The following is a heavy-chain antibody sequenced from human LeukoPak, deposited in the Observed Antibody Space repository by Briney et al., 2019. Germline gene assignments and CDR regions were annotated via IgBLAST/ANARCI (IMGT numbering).Heavy chain of an antibody. CDR1: GGSISSYY. CDR2: IYYSGST. CDR3: ARGGSYYDFWSGYYDYYYYMDV. D-gene: IGHD3-3*01. Sequence: PSETLSLTCTLSGGSISSYYWSWIRQPPGKGLEWIGYIYYSGSTNYNPSLESRVTISLDTSKNQFSLRLTSVTAADTAVYYCARGGSYYDFWSGYYDYYYYMDVWGKGTTVTVSS. J-gene: IGHJ6*03. V-gene: IGHV4-59*01.